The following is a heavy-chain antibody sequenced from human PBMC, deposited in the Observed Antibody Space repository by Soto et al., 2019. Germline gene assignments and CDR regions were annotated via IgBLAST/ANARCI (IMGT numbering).Heavy chain of an antibody. Sequence: GGSLRLSCAASGFTFSSYAMSWVRQAPGKGLEWVSAISGGGGSTYYADSVKGRFTISRDNSKNTLYLQMNSLRAEDTAVYYRAKDYTSDGKDYWGQGTLVTVSS. CDR2: ISGGGGST. CDR3: AKDYTSDGKDY. J-gene: IGHJ4*02. V-gene: IGHV3-23*01. CDR1: GFTFSSYA.